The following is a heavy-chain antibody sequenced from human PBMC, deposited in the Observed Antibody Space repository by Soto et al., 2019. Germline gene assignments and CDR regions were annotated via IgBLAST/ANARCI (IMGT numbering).Heavy chain of an antibody. CDR1: RVAFSKFI. Sequence: ASVKVSCKASRVAFSKFIVSWVRQAPGLGLEWVGGIIPIFGTANYAQKFQGRVTITADESTSTSYMEVNKLRSEDTAVYYCAIVRYSSPMGYYYGMDVWGQGTTVTVSS. V-gene: IGHV1-69*13. CDR3: AIVRYSSPMGYYYGMDV. D-gene: IGHD6-19*01. J-gene: IGHJ6*02. CDR2: IIPIFGTA.